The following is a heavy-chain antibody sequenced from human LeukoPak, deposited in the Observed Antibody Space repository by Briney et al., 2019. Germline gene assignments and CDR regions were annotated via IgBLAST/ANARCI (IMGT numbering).Heavy chain of an antibody. J-gene: IGHJ4*02. CDR1: GFSVSSNY. D-gene: IGHD1-26*01. CDR3: ACLWGSTTSGTFDY. V-gene: IGHV3-53*01. Sequence: PGGSLRLSCAASGFSVSSNYMSWVRQAPNKRLEWLSVIYSGGNTYYADSVKGRFTISRDNSMNTLYLRMNNLRVEDTAVYYCACLWGSTTSGTFDYWGQGTLVTVSS. CDR2: IYSGGNT.